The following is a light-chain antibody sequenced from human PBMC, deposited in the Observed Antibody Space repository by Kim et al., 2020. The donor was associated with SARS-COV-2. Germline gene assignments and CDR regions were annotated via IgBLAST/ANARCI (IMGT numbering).Light chain of an antibody. J-gene: IGKJ2*01. Sequence: LSPGERATLSCRASLSVSSSYLAWYQQRPGQPPRLLIYGASSRATGIPDTFSGSGSGTDFTLTISRLEPEDFAVYYCQQYRSSPYTFGQGTKLEI. CDR3: QQYRSSPYT. CDR1: LSVSSSY. V-gene: IGKV3-20*01. CDR2: GAS.